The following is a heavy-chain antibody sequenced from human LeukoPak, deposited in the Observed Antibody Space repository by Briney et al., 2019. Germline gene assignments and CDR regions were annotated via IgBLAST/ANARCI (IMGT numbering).Heavy chain of an antibody. J-gene: IGHJ3*02. Sequence: PGGSLRLSCAASGFTFSDYGMSWVRQAPGKGLEWVSALNCNGDSTDYAESVKGRFTISRDNAKNSVYLQMNSLRAEDTAVYHCAMGHKEVTAGAFDIWGQGTMVTVSS. D-gene: IGHD6-25*01. CDR2: LNCNGDST. V-gene: IGHV3-20*01. CDR3: AMGHKEVTAGAFDI. CDR1: GFTFSDYG.